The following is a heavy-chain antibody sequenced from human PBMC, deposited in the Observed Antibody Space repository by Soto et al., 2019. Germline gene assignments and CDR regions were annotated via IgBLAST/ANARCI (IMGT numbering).Heavy chain of an antibody. CDR1: GGTFSSYT. J-gene: IGHJ6*02. CDR2: IIPILGIA. Sequence: QVQLVQSGAEVKKPGSSVKVSCKASGGTFSSYTISWVRQAPGQGLEWMGRIIPILGIANYAQKFQGRVTITADKSTRTAYMELSSLRSEDTAVYYCARDGDIVVVVAAPPTYYYGMDVWGQGTTVTVSS. V-gene: IGHV1-69*08. D-gene: IGHD2-15*01. CDR3: ARDGDIVVVVAAPPTYYYGMDV.